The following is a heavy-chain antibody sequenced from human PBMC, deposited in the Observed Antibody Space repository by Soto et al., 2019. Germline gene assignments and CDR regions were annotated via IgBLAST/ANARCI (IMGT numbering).Heavy chain of an antibody. V-gene: IGHV1-18*04. CDR3: ARDAPPRMVRGVLMDV. Sequence: QVQLVQSGAEVKKPGASVKVSCKASGYTFTSYGISWVRQAPGQGLEWMGWISAYNGNTNYAQKLQGRVTMNTDTSTSTAYMELRSLRSDDTAVYYCARDAPPRMVRGVLMDVWGQGTTVTVSS. CDR1: GYTFTSYG. CDR2: ISAYNGNT. D-gene: IGHD3-10*01. J-gene: IGHJ6*02.